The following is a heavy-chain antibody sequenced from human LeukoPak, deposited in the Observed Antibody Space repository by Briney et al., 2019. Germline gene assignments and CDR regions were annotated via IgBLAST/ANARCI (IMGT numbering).Heavy chain of an antibody. CDR1: GFTVSSNY. V-gene: IGHV3-53*01. CDR2: IYSGGST. Sequence: GGSLRLSRAASGFTVSSNYMSWVRQAPGEGLEWVSVIYSGGSTYYADSVKGRFTISRDNSKNTLYLQMNSLRAEDTAVYYCAREGGSSGSAFDIWGQGTMVTVSS. J-gene: IGHJ3*02. CDR3: AREGGSSGSAFDI. D-gene: IGHD3-22*01.